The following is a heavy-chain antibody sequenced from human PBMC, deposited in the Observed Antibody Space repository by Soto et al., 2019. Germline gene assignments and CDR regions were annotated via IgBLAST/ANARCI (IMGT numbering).Heavy chain of an antibody. CDR1: GYTLTELS. V-gene: IGHV1-24*01. CDR3: ATDYSSGYYDAFDI. Sequence: GASVKVSCKVSGYTLTELSMHWVRQAPGKGLEWMGGFDPEDGETIYAQKFQGRVTMTEDTSTDTAYMELSSLRSEDTAVYYCATDYSSGYYDAFDIWGQGTMVTVSS. CDR2: FDPEDGET. J-gene: IGHJ3*02. D-gene: IGHD3-22*01.